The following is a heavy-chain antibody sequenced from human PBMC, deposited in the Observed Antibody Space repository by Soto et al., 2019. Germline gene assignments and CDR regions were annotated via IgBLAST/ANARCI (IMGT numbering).Heavy chain of an antibody. CDR2: INHSGST. Sequence: LSLTCAVYGGSFSVYYWSWIRQPPGKWLEWIGEINHSGSTNYNPSLKSRVTISVDTSKNQFSLKLSSVTAADTAVYYCARGLLWSSGWLEYWGQGTLVNVSS. J-gene: IGHJ4*02. V-gene: IGHV4-34*01. CDR3: ARGLLWSSGWLEY. D-gene: IGHD6-19*01. CDR1: GGSFSVYY.